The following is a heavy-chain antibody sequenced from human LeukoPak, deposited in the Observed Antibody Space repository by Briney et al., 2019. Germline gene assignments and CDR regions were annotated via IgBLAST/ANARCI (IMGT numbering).Heavy chain of an antibody. V-gene: IGHV4-39*01. D-gene: IGHD2-15*01. CDR3: ERHRGYCRGDRCVIKMYYLDN. CDR2: IYYSGTT. CDR1: GGSISSSSYD. Sequence: SETLSLTCTVSGGSISSSSYDWGWLRQPPGKGLEWIGSIYYSGTTYYNPSPKSRVTISVDTSKNQFSLKLSSVTAAATAVYYCERHRGYCRGDRCVIKMYYLDNWGQGTLVTVSS. J-gene: IGHJ4*02.